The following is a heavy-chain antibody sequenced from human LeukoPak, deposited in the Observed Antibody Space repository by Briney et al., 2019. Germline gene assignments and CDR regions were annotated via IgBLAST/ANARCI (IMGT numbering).Heavy chain of an antibody. D-gene: IGHD3-22*01. CDR3: AREGGYSGYDWQYYYDSSGYYGKNWFDP. J-gene: IGHJ5*02. CDR2: ISGSGGGT. V-gene: IGHV3-23*01. Sequence: GGSLRLSCAASGFTFTNYAVNWVRQAPGKGLEWVSTISGSGGGTYYADSVKGRFTISRDNSKNTLYLQMNSLRAEDTAVYYCAREGGYSGYDWQYYYDSSGYYGKNWFDPWGQGTLVTVSS. CDR1: GFTFTNYA.